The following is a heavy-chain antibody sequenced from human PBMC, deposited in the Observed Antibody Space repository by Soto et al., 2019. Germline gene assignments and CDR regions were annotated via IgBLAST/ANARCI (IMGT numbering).Heavy chain of an antibody. Sequence: TLSLTCSLSGDSVTSHYLTWIRQSPEKGLEWIGYMHYTGFSHYNPSLKSRLTISVDRSKNQFTLQLTSVTVADTAVYYCATSFDFWNGYGLLDSWGQGSLVIGSS. CDR2: MHYTGFS. J-gene: IGHJ4*02. D-gene: IGHD3-3*01. V-gene: IGHV4-59*02. CDR3: ATSFDFWNGYGLLDS. CDR1: GDSVTSHY.